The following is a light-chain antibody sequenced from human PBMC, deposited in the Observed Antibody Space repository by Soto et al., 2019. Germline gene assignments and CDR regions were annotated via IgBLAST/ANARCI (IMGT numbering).Light chain of an antibody. J-gene: IGKJ1*01. CDR1: EKMTRY. V-gene: IGKV1-39*01. CDR2: AAS. CDR3: QQSYSTPST. Sequence: DIQLIQSPSSLSASVGDRVTITCRAKEKMTRYLNWYQQKPGKAPKLLIYAASNLQSGVPSRFSGSGSGADFILTISSLQPEDSATYYCQQSYSTPSTFGQGTKVEVK.